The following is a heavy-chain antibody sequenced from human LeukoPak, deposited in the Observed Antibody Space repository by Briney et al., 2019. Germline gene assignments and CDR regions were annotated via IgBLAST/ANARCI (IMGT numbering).Heavy chain of an antibody. J-gene: IGHJ4*02. CDR2: ISGSGGST. Sequence: GGSLRLSCAASGFTFNKYAMSWVRQAPGKGLEWVSAISGSGGSTYYADSVKGRFTISRDNSKNTLYLQMNSLRAEDTAVYYCAKGIVVPAAIRPKSRFDYWGQGTLVTVSS. CDR1: GFTFNKYA. V-gene: IGHV3-23*01. D-gene: IGHD2-2*01. CDR3: AKGIVVPAAIRPKSRFDY.